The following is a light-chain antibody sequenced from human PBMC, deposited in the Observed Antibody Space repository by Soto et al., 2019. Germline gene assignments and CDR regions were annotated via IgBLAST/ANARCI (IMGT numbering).Light chain of an antibody. Sequence: DIQMTQAPSSLSASVGDRVTITCRARQDISTYLAWYQQKPGKVPKLLISAAYTLQSGVPPRFTGSGSGTDLTLTISSLQPEDVATYYCQKYDNAPLTFGGGTNVEIK. CDR3: QKYDNAPLT. CDR1: QDISTY. J-gene: IGKJ4*01. V-gene: IGKV1-27*01. CDR2: AAY.